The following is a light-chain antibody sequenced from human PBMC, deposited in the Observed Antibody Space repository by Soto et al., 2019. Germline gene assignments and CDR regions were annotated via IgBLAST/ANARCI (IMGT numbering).Light chain of an antibody. CDR2: EVS. V-gene: IGLV2-14*01. J-gene: IGLJ1*01. CDR3: SSYTSSSTYNYV. Sequence: LTQPASVSGSPGQSITISCTGTSSDVGGYNYVSWYQQHPGKAPKLMIYEVSNRPSGVSNRFSGSKSGNTASLTISGLQAEDQADYSCSSYTSSSTYNYVSGNGTKVTVL. CDR1: SSDVGGYNY.